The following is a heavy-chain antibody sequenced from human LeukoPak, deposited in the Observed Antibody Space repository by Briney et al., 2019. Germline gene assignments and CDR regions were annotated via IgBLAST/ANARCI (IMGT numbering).Heavy chain of an antibody. V-gene: IGHV4-59*08. CDR1: ADSINTYY. Sequence: PSETLSLTCTVSADSINTYYWSWIRQPPGKGLEWIGNIHHSGRPNYNPSFKSRVTISVDTSKNQFSLKLDSVTAADTAVYYCARPRDGYNFGAFDLWGQGTLVSVSS. J-gene: IGHJ3*01. CDR3: ARPRDGYNFGAFDL. D-gene: IGHD5-24*01. CDR2: IHHSGRP.